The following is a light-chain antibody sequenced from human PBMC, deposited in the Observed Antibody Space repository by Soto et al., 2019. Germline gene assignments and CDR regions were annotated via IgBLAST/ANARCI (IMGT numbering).Light chain of an antibody. Sequence: QSALTQPVSVSGSPGQSITISCTGTSGDVGGYNYVSWYQQHPGKAPKLMIYDVSHRPAGVSNRFSGSKSGNTASLTISGLQTQDEADYYCSSYTSATTSVLGTGTKVTV. V-gene: IGLV2-14*03. CDR1: SGDVGGYNY. CDR2: DVS. J-gene: IGLJ1*01. CDR3: SSYTSATTSV.